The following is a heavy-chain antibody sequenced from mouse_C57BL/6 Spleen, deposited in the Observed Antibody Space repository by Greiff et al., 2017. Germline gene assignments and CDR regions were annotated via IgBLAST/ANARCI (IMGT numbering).Heavy chain of an antibody. CDR3: ARNRAYGNYYFDY. CDR2: IWTGGGT. CDR1: GFSLTSYA. D-gene: IGHD2-10*02. J-gene: IGHJ2*01. Sequence: VQGVESGPGLVAPSQSLSITCTVSGFSLTSYAISWVRQPPGKGLEWLGVIWTGGGTNYNSALKSRLSISKDNSKSQVFLKMNSLQTDDTARYYCARNRAYGNYYFDYWGQGTTLTVSS. V-gene: IGHV2-9-1*01.